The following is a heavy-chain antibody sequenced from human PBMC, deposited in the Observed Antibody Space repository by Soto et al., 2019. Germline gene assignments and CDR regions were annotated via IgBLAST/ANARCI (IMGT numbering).Heavy chain of an antibody. CDR1: GFTFSSYG. D-gene: IGHD1-26*01. Sequence: PGGSLRLSCAASGFTFSSYGMHWVRQAPGKGLEWVAVIWYDGSNKYYADSVKGRFTISRDNSKNTLYLQMNSLRAEDTAVYYCARDQVGATIWALNRYYGMDVWGQGTTVTVSS. J-gene: IGHJ6*02. CDR2: IWYDGSNK. CDR3: ARDQVGATIWALNRYYGMDV. V-gene: IGHV3-33*01.